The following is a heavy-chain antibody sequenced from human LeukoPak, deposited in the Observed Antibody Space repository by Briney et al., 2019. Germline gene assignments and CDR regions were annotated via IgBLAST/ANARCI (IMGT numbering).Heavy chain of an antibody. Sequence: PGRSLRLSCAASGFTFGDYAMHWVRQAPGKGLEWVSGISWSSGSICYADSVKGRFIISRDNAKNSLYLQMNSLRAEDMALYYCAKSLGDFWSLVDYWGQGALVTVSS. V-gene: IGHV3-9*03. D-gene: IGHD3-3*01. CDR1: GFTFGDYA. CDR3: AKSLGDFWSLVDY. CDR2: ISWSSGSI. J-gene: IGHJ4*02.